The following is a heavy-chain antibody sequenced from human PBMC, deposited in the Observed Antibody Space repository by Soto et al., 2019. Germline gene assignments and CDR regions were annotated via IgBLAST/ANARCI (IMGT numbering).Heavy chain of an antibody. J-gene: IGHJ4*02. V-gene: IGHV3-53*01. CDR1: GFTVSSNY. D-gene: IGHD1-26*01. Sequence: GGSLRLSCAASGFTVSSNYMSWVRQAPGKGLEWVSVIYSGGSTYYADSVKGRFTISRDNSKNTLYLQMNSLRAEDTAVYYCARDKREQGSYYSRYWGQGTLVTVSS. CDR2: IYSGGST. CDR3: ARDKREQGSYYSRY.